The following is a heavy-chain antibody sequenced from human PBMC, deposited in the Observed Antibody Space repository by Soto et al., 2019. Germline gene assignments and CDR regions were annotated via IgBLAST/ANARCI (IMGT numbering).Heavy chain of an antibody. CDR1: GGYIRSGGYY. CDR2: IYYSGST. Sequence: PSETQSLTCTVSGGYIRSGGYYWSWIQQHPGKGLEWIGSIYYSGSTYYNPSLKSRVTISVDTSKNQFSLKLSSVTAADTAVYYCASLGGYVYYFDYWGQGALVTVSS. CDR3: ASLGGYVYYFDY. D-gene: IGHD5-12*01. J-gene: IGHJ4*02. V-gene: IGHV4-31*03.